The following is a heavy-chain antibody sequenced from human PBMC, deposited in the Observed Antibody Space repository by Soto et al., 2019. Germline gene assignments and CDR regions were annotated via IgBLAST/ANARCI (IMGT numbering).Heavy chain of an antibody. CDR2: IYHSGST. CDR1: GGSISSSNW. Sequence: PSETLSLTCAVSGGSISSSNWWSWVRHPPGKGLEWIGEIYHSGSTNYNPSLKSRVTISVDTSNNQFSLKLSSVTAADTAVYYCARSGGDSYGGVFYYWGRGTLVTVSS. V-gene: IGHV4-4*02. CDR3: ARSGGDSYGGVFYY. D-gene: IGHD5-18*01. J-gene: IGHJ4*02.